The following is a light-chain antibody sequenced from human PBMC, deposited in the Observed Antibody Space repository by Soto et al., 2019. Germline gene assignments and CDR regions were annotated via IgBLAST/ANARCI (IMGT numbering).Light chain of an antibody. CDR3: AAWDDSLNGVV. V-gene: IGLV1-44*01. Sequence: QSVLTQPPSASGTPGQRVTISCSGTNSNIRSNPVNWYRQFPGAAPKVLIYENNKRPSGVPDRFSGSKSGTAASLTISGLQSEDEADYYCAAWDDSLNGVVFGGGTKVTVL. J-gene: IGLJ2*01. CDR1: NSNIRSNP. CDR2: ENN.